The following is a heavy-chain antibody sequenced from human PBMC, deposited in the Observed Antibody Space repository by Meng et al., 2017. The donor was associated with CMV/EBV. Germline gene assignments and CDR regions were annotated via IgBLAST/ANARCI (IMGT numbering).Heavy chain of an antibody. Sequence: LRLNASAPGLLKPSYSLSLTCPVSVGSISSRSSSWGWIRQPPGKGLEWIGSIYYSGRTYYNPSLKSRVTISVDTSKNQFSLKLSSVTAADTAVYYCARGDYGDYPGYWGQGTLVTVSS. J-gene: IGHJ4*02. CDR2: IYYSGRT. CDR1: VGSISSRSSS. V-gene: IGHV4-39*07. D-gene: IGHD4-17*01. CDR3: ARGDYGDYPGY.